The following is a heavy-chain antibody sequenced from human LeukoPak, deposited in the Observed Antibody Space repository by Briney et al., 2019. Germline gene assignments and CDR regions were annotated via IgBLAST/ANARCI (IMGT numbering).Heavy chain of an antibody. Sequence: SETLSLTCTVSGYSISSGYYWGWIRQPPGKGLEWIGSIYHSGSTYYNPSLKSRVTMSVDTSKNQFSLKLSSVTAADTAVYYCARAAGRGSTSGLDFDYWGQGTLVTVSS. CDR2: IYHSGST. CDR1: GYSISSGYY. D-gene: IGHD2-2*01. V-gene: IGHV4-38-2*02. CDR3: ARAAGRGSTSGLDFDY. J-gene: IGHJ4*02.